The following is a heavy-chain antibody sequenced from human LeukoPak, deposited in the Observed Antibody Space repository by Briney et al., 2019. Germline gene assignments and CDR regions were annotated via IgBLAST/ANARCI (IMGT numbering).Heavy chain of an antibody. J-gene: IGHJ6*02. Sequence: GGSLRLSCAASGFTFSSYGMHWVRQAPGKGLEWVAVISYDGSNKYYADSVKGRFTISRDNAKNTVYLRMNSLRVEDAAVYYCARGIKNYYGVDVWGQGTTVTVSS. CDR1: GFTFSSYG. CDR2: ISYDGSNK. D-gene: IGHD2-15*01. CDR3: ARGIKNYYGVDV. V-gene: IGHV3-30*03.